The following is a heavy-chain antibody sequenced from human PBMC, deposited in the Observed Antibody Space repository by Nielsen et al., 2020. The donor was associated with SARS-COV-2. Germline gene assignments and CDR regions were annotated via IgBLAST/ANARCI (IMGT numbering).Heavy chain of an antibody. Sequence: SETLSLTCTVSGGSVSSGSYYWSWIRQPPGRGLEWIGYTPYIGSTFYSASLKDRVTISLDTSKNQLSLNLNSMTSADTAVYYCVRHEGGTTMDVWGPGTMVTVSS. D-gene: IGHD1-14*01. CDR3: VRHEGGTTMDV. CDR2: TPYIGST. CDR1: GGSVSSGSYY. V-gene: IGHV4-61*01. J-gene: IGHJ6*01.